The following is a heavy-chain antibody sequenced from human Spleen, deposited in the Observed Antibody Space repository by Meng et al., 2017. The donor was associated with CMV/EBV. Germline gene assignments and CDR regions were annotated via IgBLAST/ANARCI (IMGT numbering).Heavy chain of an antibody. Sequence: DGRSFSGYYWSWIRQAPGKGLEWIGEINHSGSTNYNPSLNSRVTISVDTSKNQFSLKLSSVTAADTAVYYCARARGYQQLLGWFDPWGQGTLVTVSS. V-gene: IGHV4-34*01. J-gene: IGHJ5*02. CDR3: ARARGYQQLLGWFDP. CDR1: GRSFSGYY. CDR2: INHSGST. D-gene: IGHD2-2*01.